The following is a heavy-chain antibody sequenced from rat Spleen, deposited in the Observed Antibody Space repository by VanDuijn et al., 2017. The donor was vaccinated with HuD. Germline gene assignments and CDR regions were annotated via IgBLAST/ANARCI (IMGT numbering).Heavy chain of an antibody. J-gene: IGHJ4*01. V-gene: IGHV2S63*01. CDR2: MWSGGST. Sequence: VQLKESGPGLVQPSQTLSLTCTVSGFSLTDYSVHWVRQPPGKGLEWMGVMWSGGSTAYNSALKSRLSISRDTSKSQVFLKINSLQTEDTAIYYCTRSIAAISLYVMDAWGQGASVTVSS. D-gene: IGHD1-2*01. CDR1: GFSLTDYS. CDR3: TRSIAAISLYVMDA.